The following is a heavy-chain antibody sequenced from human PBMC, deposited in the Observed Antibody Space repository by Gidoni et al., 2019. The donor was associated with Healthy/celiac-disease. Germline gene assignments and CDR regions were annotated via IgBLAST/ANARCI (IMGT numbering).Heavy chain of an antibody. CDR2: ISSSSSYI. CDR3: ARVQTGTKDWYFDL. V-gene: IGHV3-21*01. Sequence: EVQLVESGGGLVKPGGSLRLSCAASGFTFSSYSMNWVRQAPGKGLEWVSSISSSSSYIYYADSVKGRFTISRDNAKNSLYLQMNSLRAEDTAVYYCARVQTGTKDWYFDLWGRGTLVTVSS. D-gene: IGHD1-7*01. CDR1: GFTFSSYS. J-gene: IGHJ2*01.